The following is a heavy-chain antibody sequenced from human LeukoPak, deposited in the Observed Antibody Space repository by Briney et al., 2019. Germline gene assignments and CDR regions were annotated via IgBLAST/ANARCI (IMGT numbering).Heavy chain of an antibody. V-gene: IGHV3-43D*03. D-gene: IGHD6-19*01. CDR3: AKAYEYSSGWYGNYFDY. J-gene: IGHJ4*02. CDR2: ISWDGGST. CDR1: GFTFDDYA. Sequence: GGSLRLSCAASGFTFDDYAMHSVRQAPGKRLEWVSLISWDGGSTYYADSVKGRFTISRDNSKSSLYLQMNSLRAEDTALYYCAKAYEYSSGWYGNYFDYWGQGTLVTVSS.